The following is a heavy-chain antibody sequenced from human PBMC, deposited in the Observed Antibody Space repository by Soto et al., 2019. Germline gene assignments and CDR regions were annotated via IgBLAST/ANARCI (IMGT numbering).Heavy chain of an antibody. CDR3: ARDLEPSISSSRGVPLAAFDI. Sequence: GASVKVSCKASGYTFTSYGISWVRQAPGQGLEWMGWISAYNGNTNYAQKLQGRVTMTTDTSTSTAYMELRSLRSDDTAVYYCARDLEPSISSSRGVPLAAFDIWGQRTMV. V-gene: IGHV1-18*01. D-gene: IGHD6-6*01. CDR2: ISAYNGNT. J-gene: IGHJ3*02. CDR1: GYTFTSYG.